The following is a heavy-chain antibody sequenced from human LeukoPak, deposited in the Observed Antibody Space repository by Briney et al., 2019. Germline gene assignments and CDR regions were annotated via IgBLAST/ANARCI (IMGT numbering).Heavy chain of an antibody. V-gene: IGHV4-34*01. CDR1: GGSFSGYY. CDR2: INHSGST. CDR3: ARARYFDLYWYFDL. J-gene: IGHJ2*01. Sequence: PSETLSLTCAVYGGSFSGYYWSWIRQPPGKGLEWIGEINHSGSTNYNPSLKSRVTISVDTSKNQFSLKLSSVTAADTAVYYCARARYFDLYWYFDLWGRGTLVTVSS. D-gene: IGHD3-9*01.